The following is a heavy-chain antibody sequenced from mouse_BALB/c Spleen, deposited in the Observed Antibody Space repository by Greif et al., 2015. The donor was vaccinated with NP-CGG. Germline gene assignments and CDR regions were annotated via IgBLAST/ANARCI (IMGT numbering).Heavy chain of an antibody. CDR2: IDPANGNT. V-gene: IGHV14-3*02. CDR3: ARWDWYFDV. Sequence: VQLQQPGAELVKPGASVKLSCTASGFNIKDTYMHWVKQRPEQGLEWIGRIDPANGNTKYDPKFQGKATITADTPSNTAYLQLSSLTSEDTAVYYCARWDWYFDVWGAGTTVTVSS. CDR1: GFNIKDTY. J-gene: IGHJ1*01.